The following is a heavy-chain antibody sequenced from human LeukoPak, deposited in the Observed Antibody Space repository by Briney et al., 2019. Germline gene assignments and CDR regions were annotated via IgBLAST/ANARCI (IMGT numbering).Heavy chain of an antibody. Sequence: ASVKVSCKASGYTFTSYGISWVRQAPGQGLEWMGWINPNSGGTNYAQKFQGRVTMTRDTSISTAYMELSRLRSDDTAVYYCATENPTYYDILTGSGPAGAFDIWGQGTMVTVSS. CDR2: INPNSGGT. D-gene: IGHD3-9*01. CDR3: ATENPTYYDILTGSGPAGAFDI. J-gene: IGHJ3*02. CDR1: GYTFTSYG. V-gene: IGHV1-2*02.